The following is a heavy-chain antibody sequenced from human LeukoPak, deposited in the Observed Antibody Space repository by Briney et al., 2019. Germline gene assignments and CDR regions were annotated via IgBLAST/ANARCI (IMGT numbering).Heavy chain of an antibody. J-gene: IGHJ6*02. Sequence: PGGSLRLSCVASGFTVSSNYMSWVRQAPGKGLEWASVIYRGGTTSYADSVKGRFTISRDNSKNTLYLQMNSLRAEDTAVYYCARDRDSYGEKYYGMDVWGLGTTVTVSS. CDR2: IYRGGTT. CDR3: ARDRDSYGEKYYGMDV. V-gene: IGHV3-53*01. D-gene: IGHD5-18*01. CDR1: GFTVSSNY.